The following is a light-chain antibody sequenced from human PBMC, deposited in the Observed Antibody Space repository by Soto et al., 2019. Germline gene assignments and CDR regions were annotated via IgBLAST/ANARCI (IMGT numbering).Light chain of an antibody. CDR3: CSYAGCTSVV. CDR2: EDI. J-gene: IGLJ2*01. V-gene: IGLV2-23*01. Sequence: QSALTQPASVSGSPGQSITISCTGTTSDVGRYNLVSWYQQYPGKAPRLMIYEDIERPSGVSNRFSGSKSGNTASLTISGLQTEDEADYYCCSYAGCTSVVFGGGTKVTVL. CDR1: TSDVGRYNL.